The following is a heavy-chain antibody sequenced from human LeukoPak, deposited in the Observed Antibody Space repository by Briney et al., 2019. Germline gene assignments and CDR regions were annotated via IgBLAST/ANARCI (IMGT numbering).Heavy chain of an antibody. Sequence: GESLKISCKGSGYSFTSYWIGWVRQMPGKGLEWMGIIYPGDSDTRYSPSFQGQVTISADKSISTAYLQWSSLKASDTAMYYCARHRSDVTIFGVVITWGQGTLVTVSS. D-gene: IGHD3-3*01. V-gene: IGHV5-51*01. CDR3: ARHRSDVTIFGVVIT. J-gene: IGHJ5*02. CDR2: IYPGDSDT. CDR1: GYSFTSYW.